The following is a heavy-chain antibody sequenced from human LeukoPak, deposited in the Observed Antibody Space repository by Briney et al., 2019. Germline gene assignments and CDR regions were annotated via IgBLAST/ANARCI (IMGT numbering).Heavy chain of an antibody. J-gene: IGHJ4*02. V-gene: IGHV1-18*01. D-gene: IGHD6-19*01. CDR2: ISAYNGNT. CDR1: GYTFTSYG. CDR3: ARVSSGWSVFDY. Sequence: GASVKVSCKASGYTFTSYGISWVRQAPGQGLEWMGWISAYNGNTNYAQKLQGRVTMTTDTSTSTAYMELSSLRSEDTAVYYCARVSSGWSVFDYWGQGTLVTVSS.